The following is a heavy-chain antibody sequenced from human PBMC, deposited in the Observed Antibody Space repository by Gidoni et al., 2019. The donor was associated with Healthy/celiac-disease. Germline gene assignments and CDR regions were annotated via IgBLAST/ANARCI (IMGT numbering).Heavy chain of an antibody. J-gene: IGHJ5*02. CDR3: AHSIGGRGSSSWEGWFDP. D-gene: IGHD6-6*01. V-gene: IGHV2-5*01. Sequence: QITLKESGPTLVKPTQTLTLTCTFSGFSLSTSGVGVGWIRQPPGKALEWLALIYWNDDKRYSPSLKSRLTITKDTSKNQVVLTMTNMDPVDTATYYCAHSIGGRGSSSWEGWFDPWGQGTLVTVSS. CDR2: IYWNDDK. CDR1: GFSLSTSGVG.